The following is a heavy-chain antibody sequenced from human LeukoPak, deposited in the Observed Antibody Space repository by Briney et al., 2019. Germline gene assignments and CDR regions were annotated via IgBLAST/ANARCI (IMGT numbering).Heavy chain of an antibody. CDR3: ARRTVAGPGAVY. J-gene: IGHJ4*02. V-gene: IGHV4-39*01. CDR1: GGSISSSSYY. Sequence: SETLSLTCTVSGGSISSSSYYWGWLRPPPGQGLVWIGSLFYTGSTNYSPSLRSRVTISLDTSKNQFSLKLTSVTAADTAVYYCARRTVAGPGAVYWGQGTLVIASS. CDR2: LFYTGST. D-gene: IGHD6-19*01.